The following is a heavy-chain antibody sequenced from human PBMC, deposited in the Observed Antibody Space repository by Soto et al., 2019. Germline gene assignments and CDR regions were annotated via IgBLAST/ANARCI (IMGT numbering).Heavy chain of an antibody. Sequence: QVQLQQWDAGLLKPSETLSLTCAVYGGSFSGYYWSWIRQPPGKGLEWIGEINHSGSTNYNPSLKSRVTISVDTSKNQFSLKLSSVTAADTAVYYCARREGAVAPRRGWYFDLWGRGTLVTVSS. J-gene: IGHJ2*01. CDR3: ARREGAVAPRRGWYFDL. CDR2: INHSGST. V-gene: IGHV4-34*01. D-gene: IGHD6-19*01. CDR1: GGSFSGYY.